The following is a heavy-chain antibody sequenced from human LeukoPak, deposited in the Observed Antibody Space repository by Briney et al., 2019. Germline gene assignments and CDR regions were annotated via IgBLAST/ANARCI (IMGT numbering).Heavy chain of an antibody. CDR3: ARGLEYYYDSSGYPLRWFDP. J-gene: IGHJ5*02. CDR1: AGPISSYY. Sequence: SETLSLTCTVSAGPISSYYWSWIRPPQGKGLEWMGYIYYSGSTNYNPSLKSRVTISVDTSKNQFYLKLSSVTAADTAVYYCARGLEYYYDSSGYPLRWFDPWRQGTLVTVSS. D-gene: IGHD3-22*01. CDR2: IYYSGST. V-gene: IGHV4-59*01.